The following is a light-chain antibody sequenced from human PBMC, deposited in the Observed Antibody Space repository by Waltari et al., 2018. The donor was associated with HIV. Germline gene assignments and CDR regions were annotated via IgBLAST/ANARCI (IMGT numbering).Light chain of an antibody. CDR2: SNN. CDR3: ATWDDSLNGLV. V-gene: IGLV1-44*01. J-gene: IGLJ3*02. CDR1: ISNIGANT. Sequence: QSVLTQPPSASGTPGQGVDISCSGSISNIGANTVSWSQHLPGAAPKLLIYSNNVRPSGVSDRFSGSKSGTSASLAISGLHSEDEADYYCATWDDSLNGLVFGGGTKVTVL.